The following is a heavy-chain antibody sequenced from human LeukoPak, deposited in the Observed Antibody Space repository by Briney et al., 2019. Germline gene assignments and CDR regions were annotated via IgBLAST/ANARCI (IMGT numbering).Heavy chain of an antibody. Sequence: SETLSLTCAVYGGSFSGYYWSWIRQPPGKGLEWIGEINHSGSTNYNPSLKSRVTISVDTSKNQFSLKLSSVTAADTAVYYSARGRGDSSSWYSYYYYYMDVWGKGTTVTVSS. CDR3: ARGRGDSSSWYSYYYYYMDV. V-gene: IGHV4-34*01. D-gene: IGHD6-13*01. CDR2: INHSGST. CDR1: GGSFSGYY. J-gene: IGHJ6*03.